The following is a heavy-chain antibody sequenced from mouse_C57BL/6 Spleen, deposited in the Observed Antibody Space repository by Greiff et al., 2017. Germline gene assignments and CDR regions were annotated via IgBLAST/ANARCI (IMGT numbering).Heavy chain of an antibody. CDR2: IDPEDGET. V-gene: IGHV14-2*01. CDR1: GFTFKDYS. J-gene: IGHJ2*01. D-gene: IGHD2-4*01. CDR3: ARGDYDEGRDYFDY. Sequence: VQLKESGAELVKPGASVKLSCTASGFTFKDYSMHWVKQRTEQGLEWIGRIDPEDGETKYAPKFQGKATITADTSSNTAYLQLSSLTSEDSAVYYCARGDYDEGRDYFDYWGQGTTLTVSS.